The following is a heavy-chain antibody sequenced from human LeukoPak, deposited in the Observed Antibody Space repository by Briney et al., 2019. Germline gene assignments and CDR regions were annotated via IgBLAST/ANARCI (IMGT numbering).Heavy chain of an antibody. J-gene: IGHJ5*02. D-gene: IGHD6-19*01. CDR2: TYHSGST. Sequence: SETLSLTCAVSGGSISSGGYSWSWIRQPPGKGLEWIGYTYHSGSTYYNPSLKSRVTISVDRSKNQFSLKLSSVTAADTAVYYCARVQWLGSFDPWGQGTLVTVSS. CDR1: GGSISSGGYS. V-gene: IGHV4-30-2*01. CDR3: ARVQWLGSFDP.